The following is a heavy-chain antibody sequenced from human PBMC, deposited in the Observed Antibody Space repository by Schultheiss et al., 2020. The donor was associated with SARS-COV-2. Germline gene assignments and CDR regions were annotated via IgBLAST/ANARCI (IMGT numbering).Heavy chain of an antibody. V-gene: IGHV3-30*07. CDR3: ARDQSSYDILTGYNYYYYYGMDV. Sequence: GGSLRLSCAASGFTFSSYAMHWVRQAPGKGLEWVAVIWYDGSNKYYADSVKGRFTISRDNAKNSLYLQMNSLRAEDTAVYYCARDQSSYDILTGYNYYYYYGMDVWGQGTTVTVSS. J-gene: IGHJ6*02. D-gene: IGHD3-9*01. CDR2: IWYDGSNK. CDR1: GFTFSSYA.